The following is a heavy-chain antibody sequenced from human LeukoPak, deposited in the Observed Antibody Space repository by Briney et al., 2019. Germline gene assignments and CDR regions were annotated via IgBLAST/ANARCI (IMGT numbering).Heavy chain of an antibody. V-gene: IGHV1-18*01. CDR1: GYTFPIYA. D-gene: IGHD1-26*01. CDR2: ISAYNGDT. Sequence: ASVKVSCKTSGYTFPIYAISWVRQAPGQGLEWMGWISAYNGDTNYAQKLQDRITMTTDTSTSTAYMELRSLRSDDTAMYYCARVVGLNEWEPHYWGQGTLVTVSS. J-gene: IGHJ4*02. CDR3: ARVVGLNEWEPHY.